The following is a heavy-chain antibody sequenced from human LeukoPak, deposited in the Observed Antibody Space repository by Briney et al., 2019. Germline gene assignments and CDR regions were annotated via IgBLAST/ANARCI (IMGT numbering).Heavy chain of an antibody. CDR3: ATEKVGATALYYFGY. CDR2: INPSGGST. Sequence: ASVKVSCKASGYTFTSYDINWVRQAPGQGLEWMGVINPSGGSTSYAQKFQGRVTMTRDTSTSTVYMELSSLRSEDTAVYYCATEKVGATALYYFGYWGQGTLVTVSS. V-gene: IGHV1-46*01. J-gene: IGHJ4*02. D-gene: IGHD1-26*01. CDR1: GYTFTSYD.